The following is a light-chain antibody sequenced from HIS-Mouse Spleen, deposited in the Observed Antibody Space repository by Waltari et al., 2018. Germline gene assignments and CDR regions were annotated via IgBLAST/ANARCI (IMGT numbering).Light chain of an antibody. CDR1: QGISSY. V-gene: IGKV1-9*01. J-gene: IGKJ1*01. Sequence: DIQLTQSPSVGDRVTITCRASQGISSYLAWYQQKPGKAPKLLIYAASTLQSGVPSRFSGSGSGTEFTLTISSLQPEDFATYYCQQLNSYPPTFGQGTKVEIK. CDR2: AAS. CDR3: QQLNSYPPT.